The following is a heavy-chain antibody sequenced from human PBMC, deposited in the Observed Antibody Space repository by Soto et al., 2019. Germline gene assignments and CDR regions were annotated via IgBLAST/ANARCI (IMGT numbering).Heavy chain of an antibody. V-gene: IGHV3-72*01. J-gene: IGHJ4*02. D-gene: IGHD3-3*02. CDR2: ARHKPCPYMT. CDR3: TTPQRLSIYGHYY. CDR1: GFTFSDHF. Sequence: EVQLVESGGGLVQPGGSLRLSCAASGFTFSDHFMEWVRQAPGKGLEWVGRARHKPCPYMTEYGASVKCRFTISRDESKNALFLQMNCLETEYPSLYYCTTPQRLSIYGHYYWGQGTLVTVSS.